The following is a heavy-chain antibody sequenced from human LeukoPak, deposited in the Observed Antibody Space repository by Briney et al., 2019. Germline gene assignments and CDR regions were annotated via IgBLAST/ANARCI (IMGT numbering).Heavy chain of an antibody. D-gene: IGHD3-22*01. CDR2: INHSGST. CDR1: GGSFSGYY. Sequence: SETLSLTCAVYGGSFSGYYWSWIRQPPGKGLEWIGEINHSGSTNYNPSLKSRVTISVDTSKNQFSLKLSSVTAADTAVYYCARHGGITMIVVIPDWYFDLWGRGTLVTVSS. J-gene: IGHJ2*01. CDR3: ARHGGITMIVVIPDWYFDL. V-gene: IGHV4-34*01.